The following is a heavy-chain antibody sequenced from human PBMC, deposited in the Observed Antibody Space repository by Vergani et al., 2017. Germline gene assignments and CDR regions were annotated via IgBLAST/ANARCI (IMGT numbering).Heavy chain of an antibody. CDR2: ISSSSSYI. CDR1: GFPFSDYG. D-gene: IGHD1-26*01. Sequence: VQLVESGGGEVQPGRSLRLSCSAAGFPFSDYGVHWVRQAPGKGLEWVSSISSSSSYIYYADSVKGRFTISRDNAKNSLYLQMNSLRAEDTAVYYCARVKVGATSFDYWGQGTLVTVSS. V-gene: IGHV3-21*01. CDR3: ARVKVGATSFDY. J-gene: IGHJ4*02.